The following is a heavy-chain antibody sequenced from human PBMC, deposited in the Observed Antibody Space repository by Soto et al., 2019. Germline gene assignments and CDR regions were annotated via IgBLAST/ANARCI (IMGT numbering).Heavy chain of an antibody. CDR2: IYHSGST. V-gene: IGHV4-38-2*02. D-gene: IGHD1-1*01. CDR3: ARVERVLNFDY. CDR1: GGSIYTYD. Sequence: SETLSLTCNVSGGSIYTYDWGWIRQPPGKGLEWIGSIYHSGSTYYNPSLKSRVTISVDTSKNQFSLKLSSVTAADTAVYYCARVERVLNFDYWGQGTLVTVSS. J-gene: IGHJ4*02.